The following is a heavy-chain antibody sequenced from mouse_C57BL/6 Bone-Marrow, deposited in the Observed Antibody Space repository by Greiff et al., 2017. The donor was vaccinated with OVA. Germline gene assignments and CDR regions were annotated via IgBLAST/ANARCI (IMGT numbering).Heavy chain of an antibody. Sequence: QVQLKESGPELVKPGASVKISCKASGYAFSSSWMNWVKQRPGKGLEWIGRIYPGDGDTNYNGKFKGKATLTADKSSSTAYMQLSSLTSEDSAVYFCARWKRYTPFDYWGQGTTLTVSS. CDR3: ARWKRYTPFDY. CDR2: IYPGDGDT. J-gene: IGHJ2*01. V-gene: IGHV1-82*01. D-gene: IGHD1-3*01. CDR1: GYAFSSSW.